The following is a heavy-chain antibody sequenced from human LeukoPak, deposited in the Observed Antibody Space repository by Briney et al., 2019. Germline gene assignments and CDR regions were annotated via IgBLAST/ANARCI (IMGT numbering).Heavy chain of an antibody. J-gene: IGHJ1*01. V-gene: IGHV4-59*08. CDR1: GGSISSYY. Sequence: PSETLSLTCIVSGGSISSYYWSWIRQPPGKGLEWIGYIYYSGSTNYNPSLKSRVTISVDTSKNQFSLKLSSVTAADTAVYYCARHATPTYSSGWFEYIHHWGQGTLVTVSS. D-gene: IGHD6-19*01. CDR2: IYYSGST. CDR3: ARHATPTYSSGWFEYIHH.